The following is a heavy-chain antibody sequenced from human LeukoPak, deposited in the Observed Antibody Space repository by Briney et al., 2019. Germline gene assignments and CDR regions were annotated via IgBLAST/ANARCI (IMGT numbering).Heavy chain of an antibody. V-gene: IGHV1-3*01. J-gene: IGHJ6*04. CDR3: AKDGSGKTTTEYGMDV. CDR2: INAGNGNT. CDR1: GYTFASYA. Sequence: ASVKVSCKASGYTFASYAMHWVRQAPGQRHELMGWINAGNGNTKYSQKFQSRVTIRRDTSASTANMELSSMRSEDTAVYYCAKDGSGKTTTEYGMDVWGKGTTVTVSS. D-gene: IGHD3-10*01.